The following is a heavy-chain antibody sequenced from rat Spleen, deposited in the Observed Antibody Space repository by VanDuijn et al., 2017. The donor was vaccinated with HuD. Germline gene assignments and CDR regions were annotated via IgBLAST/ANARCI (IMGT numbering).Heavy chain of an antibody. CDR3: ARVTGVFAY. J-gene: IGHJ3*01. D-gene: IGHD5-1*01. CDR2: INPDGGNT. CDR1: GFTFSDYN. V-gene: IGHV5S23*01. Sequence: EVQLVESGGGLVQPGRSLKLSCAASGFTFSDYNMAWVRQAPKKGLEWVSSINPDGGNTYYRDSVKGRFTVSRDNAKSTLYLQMDSLRSEDTATYYCARVTGVFAYWGQGTLVTVSS.